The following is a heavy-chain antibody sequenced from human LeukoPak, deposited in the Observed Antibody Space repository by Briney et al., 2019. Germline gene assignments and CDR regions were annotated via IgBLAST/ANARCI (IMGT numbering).Heavy chain of an antibody. V-gene: IGHV4-34*01. CDR3: TGVYCSSTSCSGEDY. J-gene: IGHJ4*02. Sequence: SETLSLTCAVYGGSFSGYYWNWIRQPPGKGLEWIGEINHSGSTNYNPSLKSRVTISVDTSKNQFSLKLSSVTAADTAVYYCTGVYCSSTSCSGEDYWGQGTLVTVSS. CDR1: GGSFSGYY. CDR2: INHSGST. D-gene: IGHD2-2*01.